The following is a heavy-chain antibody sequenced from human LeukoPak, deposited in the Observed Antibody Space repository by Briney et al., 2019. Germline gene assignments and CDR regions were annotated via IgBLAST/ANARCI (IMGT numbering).Heavy chain of an antibody. CDR1: GGSFSGYY. J-gene: IGHJ4*02. CDR3: ARDPGGITMVRGVII. Sequence: SETLSLTCAVYGGSFSGYYWSWIRQPPGKGLEWIGEINHSGSTNYNPSLKSRVTISEDTSNNQFSLKLSSVTAADTAVYYCARDPGGITMVRGVIIWGQGTLVTVSS. CDR2: INHSGST. V-gene: IGHV4-34*01. D-gene: IGHD3-10*01.